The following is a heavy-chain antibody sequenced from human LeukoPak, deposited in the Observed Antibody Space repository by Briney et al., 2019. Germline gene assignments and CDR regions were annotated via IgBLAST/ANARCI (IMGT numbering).Heavy chain of an antibody. CDR1: GHTFTSYD. V-gene: IGHV1-8*01. CDR2: MNPNSGNT. CDR3: ARGRMIFYGSGSPFDY. Sequence: ASVKVSCKASGHTFTSYDINWVRQATGQGLEWMGWMNPNSGNTVYAQKFQGRVTMTRNTSISTAYMELSSLRSEDTAVYYCARGRMIFYGSGSPFDYWGQGTLVTVSS. D-gene: IGHD3-10*01. J-gene: IGHJ4*02.